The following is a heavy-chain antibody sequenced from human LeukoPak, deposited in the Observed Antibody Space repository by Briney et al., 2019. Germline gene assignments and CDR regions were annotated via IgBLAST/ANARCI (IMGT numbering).Heavy chain of an antibody. CDR2: ISAYNGDT. CDR3: ASLKNYYDSSGNLVTDAFDI. D-gene: IGHD3-22*01. Sequence: GASVKVSCKASGYTLTSYGITWVRQAPGQGLEWMGWISAYNGDTNYAQKLQGRVTMTTDTSTSTAYMELRSLRSDDTAVYYCASLKNYYDSSGNLVTDAFDIWGQGTMVTVSS. CDR1: GYTLTSYG. V-gene: IGHV1-18*01. J-gene: IGHJ3*02.